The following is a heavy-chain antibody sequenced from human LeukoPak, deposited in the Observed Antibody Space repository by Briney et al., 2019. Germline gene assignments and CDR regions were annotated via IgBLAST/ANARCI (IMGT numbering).Heavy chain of an antibody. CDR2: IGGGNT. CDR3: ARDDPTLFWSGSPFY. J-gene: IGHJ4*02. D-gene: IGHD3-3*01. Sequence: PGGSLRLSCAASGFTFGSYPMNWVRQAPGKGLEWVSTIGGGNTYDADSVKGRFTISRDNAKNSLYLQMNSLRAEDTAVYYCARDDPTLFWSGSPFYWGQGTLVTVSS. V-gene: IGHV3-69-1*01. CDR1: GFTFGSYP.